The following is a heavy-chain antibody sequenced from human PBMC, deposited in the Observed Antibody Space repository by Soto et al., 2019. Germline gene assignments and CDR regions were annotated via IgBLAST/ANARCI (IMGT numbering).Heavy chain of an antibody. CDR2: IYWNDDK. Sequence: QITLKESGPTLVRPTQTLTLTCTLSGFSLSTSGLGVGWIRQPPGKALEWLALIYWNDDKRYSPSLKARLTITKDPSKNQVVLTMTNMDPVDTATYYCAHRPSGWYLFDYWGQGTLVTVSS. CDR3: AHRPSGWYLFDY. CDR1: GFSLSTSGLG. J-gene: IGHJ4*02. D-gene: IGHD6-19*01. V-gene: IGHV2-5*01.